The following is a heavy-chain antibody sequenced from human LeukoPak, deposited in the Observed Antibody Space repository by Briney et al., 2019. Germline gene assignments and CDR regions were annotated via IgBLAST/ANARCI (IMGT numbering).Heavy chain of an antibody. CDR3: ARDNYGSGSYSDY. D-gene: IGHD3-10*01. CDR2: ISYDGSNK. Sequence: PGGSLRLSCAASGFTFSSYAMHWVRQAPGKGLEWVAVISYDGSNKYYADSVKGRFTIARDNSKNTLYLQMNSLRAEDTALYHCARDNYGSGSYSDYWGQGTLVTVSS. V-gene: IGHV3-30*04. J-gene: IGHJ4*02. CDR1: GFTFSSYA.